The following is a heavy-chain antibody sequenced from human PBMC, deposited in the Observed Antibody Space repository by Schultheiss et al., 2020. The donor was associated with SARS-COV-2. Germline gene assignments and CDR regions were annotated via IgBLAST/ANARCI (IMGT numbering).Heavy chain of an antibody. CDR3: ARGRRGEVPGAIGSY. D-gene: IGHD2-2*01. J-gene: IGHJ4*02. Sequence: GESLKISCAASGFTFDDYAMHWVRQAPGKGLEWVSAISGSGGSTYYADSVKGRFTISRDNCKNTLFVQMNSLRPEDTAVYYCARGRRGEVPGAIGSYWGQGTLVTVSS. CDR1: GFTFDDYA. CDR2: ISGSGGST. V-gene: IGHV3-23*01.